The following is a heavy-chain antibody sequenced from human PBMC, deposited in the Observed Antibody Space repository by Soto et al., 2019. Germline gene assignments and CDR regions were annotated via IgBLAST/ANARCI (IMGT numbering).Heavy chain of an antibody. CDR1: GFSLATHGVG. Sequence: QVTLKESGPTLVKPTASLTLTCTFSGFSLATHGVGVGWIRQPPGEALEWLALISWNDDNRYSPSLKSRLTTAKDTSKNQGVLTMANMDPGDTATYYCAHARLLWVGGYFDYWGQGSLVTVSS. CDR3: AHARLLWVGGYFDY. V-gene: IGHV2-5*01. D-gene: IGHD3-10*01. CDR2: ISWNDDN. J-gene: IGHJ4*02.